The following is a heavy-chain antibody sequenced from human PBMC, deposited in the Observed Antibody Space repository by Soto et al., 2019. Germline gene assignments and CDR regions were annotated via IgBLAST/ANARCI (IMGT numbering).Heavy chain of an antibody. V-gene: IGHV1-46*01. Sequence: ASVKVSCKASGGTFSSYAISWVRQAPGQGLEWMGIINPSGGSTSYAQKFQGRVTMTRDTSTSTVYMELSSLRSEDTAVYYCASGGAAQYSSSSNWFDPWGQGTLVTVSS. CDR1: GGTFSSYA. J-gene: IGHJ5*02. CDR3: ASGGAAQYSSSSNWFDP. D-gene: IGHD6-13*01. CDR2: INPSGGST.